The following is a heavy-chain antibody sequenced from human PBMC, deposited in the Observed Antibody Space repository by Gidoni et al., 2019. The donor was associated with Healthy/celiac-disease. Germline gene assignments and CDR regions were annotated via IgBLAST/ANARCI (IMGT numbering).Heavy chain of an antibody. CDR1: GGSISSSSYY. Sequence: QLQLQESGPGLVKPSETLSLTCTVSGGSISSSSYYWGWIRQPPGKGLEWIGSIYYSGSTYYNPSLKSRVTISVDTSKNQFSLKLSSVTAADTAVYYCARANQSYYDFWSGPAGWYFDLWGRGTLVTVSS. D-gene: IGHD3-3*01. CDR3: ARANQSYYDFWSGPAGWYFDL. J-gene: IGHJ2*01. CDR2: IYYSGST. V-gene: IGHV4-39*01.